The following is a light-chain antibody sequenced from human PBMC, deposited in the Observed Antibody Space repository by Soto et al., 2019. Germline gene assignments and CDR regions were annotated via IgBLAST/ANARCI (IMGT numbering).Light chain of an antibody. Sequence: DIQMTQSPSSLTASIGDRVTISCRASQGFCNSLAWYQQKPGKVPTLLIYGASILQSGVPSRFSGSGSGTEFTLTISCLQPEDVATYFCQKYDSAPLTFGGGTKVEIK. V-gene: IGKV1-27*01. CDR1: QGFCNS. CDR2: GAS. CDR3: QKYDSAPLT. J-gene: IGKJ4*01.